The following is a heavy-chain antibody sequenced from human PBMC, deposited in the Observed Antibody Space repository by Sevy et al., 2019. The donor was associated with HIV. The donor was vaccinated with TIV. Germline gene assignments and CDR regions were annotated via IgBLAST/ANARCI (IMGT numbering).Heavy chain of an antibody. CDR1: GYTFTSYN. D-gene: IGHD3-22*01. J-gene: IGHJ4*02. Sequence: ASVKVSCKASGYTFTSYNINWVRQAPGQGLEWMGWISAYSGNTNYAQKLQGRVTMNTDTSTSTAYMELRSLRSDDTAVYYCARVLNYYDSSGYTYWGQGTLVTVSS. CDR2: ISAYSGNT. V-gene: IGHV1-18*04. CDR3: ARVLNYYDSSGYTY.